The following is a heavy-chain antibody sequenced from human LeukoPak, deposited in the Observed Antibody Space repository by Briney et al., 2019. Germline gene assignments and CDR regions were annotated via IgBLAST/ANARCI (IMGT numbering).Heavy chain of an antibody. V-gene: IGHV3-20*04. Sequence: GGSLRLSCATSGFTFDDYGMSWVRQAPGKGLEWVSGINWNGGSTGYADSVKGRFTISRDNAKNSLYLQMNSLRAEDTAVYYCAKGSIAARPIDYWGQGTLVTVSS. D-gene: IGHD6-6*01. CDR1: GFTFDDYG. CDR3: AKGSIAARPIDY. CDR2: INWNGGST. J-gene: IGHJ4*02.